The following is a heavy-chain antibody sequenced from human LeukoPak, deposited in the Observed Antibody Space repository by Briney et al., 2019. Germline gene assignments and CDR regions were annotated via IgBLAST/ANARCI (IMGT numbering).Heavy chain of an antibody. J-gene: IGHJ5*02. CDR2: IYTSGST. CDR1: GGSFSGYY. Sequence: SETLSLTCAVYGGSFSGYYWSWIRQPAGKGLEWIGRIYTSGSTNYNPSLKSRVTISVDTSKNQFSLKLSSVTAADTAVYYCASTRTDIVVVPAANWWFDPWGQGTLVTVSS. CDR3: ASTRTDIVVVPAANWWFDP. D-gene: IGHD2-2*01. V-gene: IGHV4-59*10.